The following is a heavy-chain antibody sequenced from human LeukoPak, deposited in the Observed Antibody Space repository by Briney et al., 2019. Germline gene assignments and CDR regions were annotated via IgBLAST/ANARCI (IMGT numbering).Heavy chain of an antibody. CDR2: IDPSDSYT. CDR3: ALYFDTYYFDY. D-gene: IGHD2-2*02. Sequence: GESLKISCKGSGYSFTSYWISWLRPMPGKGLEWMERIDPSDSYTNYSPSFQGHVTISADKSISTAYLQWSSLKASDTAMYYCALYFDTYYFDYWGQGTLVTVSS. V-gene: IGHV5-10-1*01. CDR1: GYSFTSYW. J-gene: IGHJ4*02.